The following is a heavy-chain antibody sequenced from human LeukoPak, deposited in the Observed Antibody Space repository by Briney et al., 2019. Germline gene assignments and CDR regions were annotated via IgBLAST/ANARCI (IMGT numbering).Heavy chain of an antibody. CDR3: ARDATGFDY. Sequence: SETLSLTCAVYGGSFSGYYWSWIRQPPGKGLEWIGEINHSGSTNYNPSLKSRVTISVDTSKNQFSLKLSSVTAADTAVYYCARDATGFDYWGQGTLVTVSS. D-gene: IGHD2-15*01. J-gene: IGHJ4*02. V-gene: IGHV4-34*01. CDR2: INHSGST. CDR1: GGSFSGYY.